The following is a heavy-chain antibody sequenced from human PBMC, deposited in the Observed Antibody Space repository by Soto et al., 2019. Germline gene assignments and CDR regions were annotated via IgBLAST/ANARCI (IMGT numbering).Heavy chain of an antibody. CDR1: GGSISSSSYY. J-gene: IGHJ4*02. CDR3: ARKELDYYDSSGYFDY. D-gene: IGHD3-22*01. CDR2: IYYSGST. Sequence: SETLSLTCTVSGGSISSSSYYWGWIRQPPGKGLEWIGSIYYSGSTYYNPSLKSRVTISVDTSKNQFSLKLSSVTAADTAVYYCARKELDYYDSSGYFDYWGQGTLVTVSS. V-gene: IGHV4-39*01.